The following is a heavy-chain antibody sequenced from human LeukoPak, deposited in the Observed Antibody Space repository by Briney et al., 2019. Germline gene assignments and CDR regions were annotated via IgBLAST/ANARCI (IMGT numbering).Heavy chain of an antibody. J-gene: IGHJ6*03. CDR1: GYTFTSYG. D-gene: IGHD2-21*01. V-gene: IGHV1-18*01. CDR3: ARLRDCSDTGCANFYFYMDI. CDR2: NSAYNGNT. Sequence: ASVKVSCKASGYTFTSYGISWVRQAPGQGLEWMGWNSAYNGNTNYAQKLQGRVTMTTDTSTSTAYMELRSLRSDDTAIYYCARLRDCSDTGCANFYFYMDIWGKGTAITVSS.